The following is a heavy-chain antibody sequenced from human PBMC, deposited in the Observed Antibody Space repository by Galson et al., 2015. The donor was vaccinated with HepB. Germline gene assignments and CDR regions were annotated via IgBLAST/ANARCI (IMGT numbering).Heavy chain of an antibody. Sequence: SETLSLTCTVSGGSTSSPSHYWGWIRQPPGKGLEWIGDVFYSGNTYYTPSLNSRATLPVDTSKNEFSLTLTSLTATDTAIYYCASRPRGHPLLPFDNWGQGILVTVSS. CDR1: GGSTSSPSHY. D-gene: IGHD2-21*02. CDR3: ASRPRGHPLLPFDN. V-gene: IGHV4-39*01. J-gene: IGHJ4*02. CDR2: VFYSGNT.